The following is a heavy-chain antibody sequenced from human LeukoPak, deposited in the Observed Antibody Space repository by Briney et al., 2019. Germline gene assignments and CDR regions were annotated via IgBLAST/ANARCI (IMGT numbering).Heavy chain of an antibody. Sequence: PGGSLRLSCAASGFPFSSYAMSWVRQAPGKRLEWVSAISGSGGSTYYADSVKGRFTISRDNSKNTLYLQMNSLRAEDTAIYYCAKDRSDNTTWYVGSHWGQGTLVTVSS. CDR1: GFPFSSYA. J-gene: IGHJ4*02. CDR2: ISGSGGST. CDR3: AKDRSDNTTWYVGSH. V-gene: IGHV3-23*01. D-gene: IGHD3-10*02.